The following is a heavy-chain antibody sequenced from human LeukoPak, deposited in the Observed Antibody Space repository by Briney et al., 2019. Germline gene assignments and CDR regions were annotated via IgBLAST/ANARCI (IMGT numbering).Heavy chain of an antibody. CDR1: GHTFSDYY. CDR2: INPDSGGT. Sequence: GASVKVSCKASGHTFSDYYIHWVRQAPGQGLEWMGWINPDSGGTNYVQKFQGRVTMTRDTSISTAYMELSRLRPDDTAVYYCARLPTYNWNDYGLDVWGQGTTVTVSS. V-gene: IGHV1-2*02. D-gene: IGHD1-1*01. J-gene: IGHJ6*02. CDR3: ARLPTYNWNDYGLDV.